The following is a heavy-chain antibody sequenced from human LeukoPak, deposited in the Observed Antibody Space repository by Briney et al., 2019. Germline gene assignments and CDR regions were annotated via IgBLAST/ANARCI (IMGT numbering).Heavy chain of an antibody. CDR2: ISGSGGST. J-gene: IGHJ4*02. CDR1: GFTLSSYV. CDR3: ARSGRTGYSYGYDNY. Sequence: GGSLRLSCAASGFTLSSYVMSWVRQAPGKGLEWVSVISGSGGSTYYASSVKGRFTISRDNSKNTLYLQMNSLRAEDTAVYYCARSGRTGYSYGYDNYWGRGTLVTVSS. D-gene: IGHD5-18*01. V-gene: IGHV3-23*01.